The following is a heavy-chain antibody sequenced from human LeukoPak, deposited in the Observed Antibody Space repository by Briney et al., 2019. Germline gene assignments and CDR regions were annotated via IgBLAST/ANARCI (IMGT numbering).Heavy chain of an antibody. V-gene: IGHV1-2*02. J-gene: IGHJ4*02. CDR1: GYAFTDYY. D-gene: IGHD5-24*01. Sequence: GASVKVSCKASGYAFTDYYIHWLRQAPGQGLESMGWINRNSGGTKSPQKFQGRVTMTRDTSISTVYMELSSLRSDDTAVYYCAGTCPRDGYNGPCCWGQGTLVTVSS. CDR2: INRNSGGT. CDR3: AGTCPRDGYNGPCC.